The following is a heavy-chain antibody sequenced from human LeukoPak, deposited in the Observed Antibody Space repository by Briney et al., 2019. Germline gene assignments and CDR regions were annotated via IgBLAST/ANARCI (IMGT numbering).Heavy chain of an antibody. Sequence: GGSLRLSCAASGFTFSSYDMHWVRQATGKGLEWVSGISTAGDTYYPGSVKGRFTVSRENAKNSLYLQMNSLRAEDTAVYYCASLGMVRGVYGMDVCGQGTTVTVSS. D-gene: IGHD3-10*01. V-gene: IGHV3-13*01. J-gene: IGHJ6*02. CDR1: GFTFSSYD. CDR2: ISTAGDT. CDR3: ASLGMVRGVYGMDV.